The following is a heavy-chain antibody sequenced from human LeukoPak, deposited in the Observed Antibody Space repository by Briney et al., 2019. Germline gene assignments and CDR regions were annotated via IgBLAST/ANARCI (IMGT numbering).Heavy chain of an antibody. V-gene: IGHV3-30*18. D-gene: IGHD6-19*01. CDR1: GFTFRSYA. CDR3: AKKSVPGAGTGSLDI. CDR2: ISYDGRNQ. Sequence: PGGSLRLSCAASGFTFRSYAFYWVRQAPGKGLEWVSSISYDGRNQYYIDSVRGRFTISRDNSKNTLYLQMNSLRTEDTAVYCCAKKSVPGAGTGSLDIWGQGTMVTVSS. J-gene: IGHJ3*02.